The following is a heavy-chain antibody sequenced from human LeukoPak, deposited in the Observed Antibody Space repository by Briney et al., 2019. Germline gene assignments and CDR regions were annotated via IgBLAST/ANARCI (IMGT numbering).Heavy chain of an antibody. CDR3: ARVSIGGAPRGAFDI. J-gene: IGHJ3*02. CDR1: GFTFSTYS. Sequence: GGSLRLSCAASGFTFSTYSMNWVRQAPGKGLEWVSSISSSSTYIYYADSLKGRFTISRDNAKNSLFLQMNSLRAEDTAIYYCARVSIGGAPRGAFDIWGQGTMVTVSS. V-gene: IGHV3-21*01. CDR2: ISSSSTYI. D-gene: IGHD1-26*01.